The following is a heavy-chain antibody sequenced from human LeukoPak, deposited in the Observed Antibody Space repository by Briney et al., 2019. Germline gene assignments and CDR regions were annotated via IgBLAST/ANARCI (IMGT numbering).Heavy chain of an antibody. V-gene: IGHV1-2*02. CDR1: GYTFTGYY. CDR2: INPNSGGT. D-gene: IGHD3-3*01. J-gene: IGHJ6*03. CDR3: ARDTAIFGVANYYMDV. Sequence: ASVKVSCKASGYTFTGYYMHWVRQAPGQGLEWMGWINPNSGGTSYAQKFQGRVTMTRDTSISTAYMELSRLRSDDTAVYYCARDTAIFGVANYYMDVWGKGTTVTVSS.